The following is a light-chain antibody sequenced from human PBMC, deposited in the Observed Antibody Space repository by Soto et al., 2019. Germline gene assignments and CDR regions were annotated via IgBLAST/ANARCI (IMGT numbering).Light chain of an antibody. CDR2: ATS. Sequence: EIVFTQSPGTLSLSPGDTAALSCRASQSVSSRYLAWYQQKSGQAPRLLIYATSSRAADIPDRFIGYGSGTDFTLTISGLEPEDFAVYYCQQYGSSRSTFGQGIKVDIK. J-gene: IGKJ1*01. CDR1: QSVSSRY. CDR3: QQYGSSRST. V-gene: IGKV3-20*01.